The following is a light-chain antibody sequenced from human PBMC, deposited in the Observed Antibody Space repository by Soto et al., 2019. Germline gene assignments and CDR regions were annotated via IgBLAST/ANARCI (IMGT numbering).Light chain of an antibody. CDR2: GAS. J-gene: IGKJ4*01. Sequence: EIMMTQSPATLSVSPGERATLSCRASQSVSSNLAWYQQKPGQAPRLLIYGASTRATGIPARFSGSGSGTEFTLTISSLQSEDFAVYYCQQYDNWPLTVGGGTKVDIK. V-gene: IGKV3-15*01. CDR1: QSVSSN. CDR3: QQYDNWPLT.